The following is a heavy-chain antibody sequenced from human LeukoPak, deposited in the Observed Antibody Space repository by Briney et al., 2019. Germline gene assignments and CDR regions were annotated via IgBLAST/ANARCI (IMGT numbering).Heavy chain of an antibody. CDR1: GFTFSDYA. V-gene: IGHV3-23*01. D-gene: IGHD7-27*01. CDR3: VSRAGSPWGPFDD. CDR2: ISRGGVIT. Sequence: GGSLRLSCAASGFTFSDYAINWVRQAPGKGLEWVSSISRGGVITYYADSVKGRFTISRDNSNNALYLHMNSLRAEDAAVYYCVSRAGSPWGPFDDWGQGTLVTVSS. J-gene: IGHJ4*02.